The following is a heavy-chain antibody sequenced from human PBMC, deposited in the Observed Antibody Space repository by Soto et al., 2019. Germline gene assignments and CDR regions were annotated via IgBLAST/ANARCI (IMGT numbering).Heavy chain of an antibody. Sequence: PGGTLRLSCGGSGFTFGDSYVSWIRQAPGKGLEWLSYISPGSRYPAYADSVKGRFTISRGNAKRSLYLQMMSLTAEDTAIYYCVRGGGGGLFDPWGQGTMVTVSS. J-gene: IGHJ5*02. CDR1: GFTFGDSY. CDR2: ISPGSRYP. V-gene: IGHV3-11*06. CDR3: VRGGGGGLFDP. D-gene: IGHD2-15*01.